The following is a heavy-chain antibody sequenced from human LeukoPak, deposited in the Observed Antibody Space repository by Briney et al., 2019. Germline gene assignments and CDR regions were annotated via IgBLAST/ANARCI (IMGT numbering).Heavy chain of an antibody. Sequence: SETLSLTCAVSGYSISSGYFWGWIRLPPGQGLEWIGSIYHSGSTYYNPSLKSRVTISVDTSKNQFSLKLSSVTAADTAVYYCARPQRXXAGIFGVVGAFDIWGQGTMVTVSS. CDR3: ARPQRXXAGIFGVVGAFDI. J-gene: IGHJ3*02. V-gene: IGHV4-38-2*01. D-gene: IGHD3-3*01. CDR1: GYSISSGYF. CDR2: IYHSGST.